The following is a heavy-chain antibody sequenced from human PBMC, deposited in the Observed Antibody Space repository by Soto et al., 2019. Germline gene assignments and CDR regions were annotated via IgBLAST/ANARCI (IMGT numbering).Heavy chain of an antibody. CDR2: INHSGST. V-gene: IGHV4-34*01. Sequence: QVQLQQWGAGLLKPSETLSLTCAVYGGSFSGYYWSWIRQPPGKGLEWIGEINHSGSTNYNPSLKSRVTISVDTSKNQFSLKMSSVTAADTAVYYCARVPGEGPCDYWGQGTLVTVSS. J-gene: IGHJ4*02. CDR3: ARVPGEGPCDY. CDR1: GGSFSGYY. D-gene: IGHD3-10*01.